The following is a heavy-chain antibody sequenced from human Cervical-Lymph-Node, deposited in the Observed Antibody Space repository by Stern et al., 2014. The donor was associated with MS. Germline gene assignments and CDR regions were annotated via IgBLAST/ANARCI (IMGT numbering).Heavy chain of an antibody. D-gene: IGHD1-26*01. J-gene: IGHJ5*02. CDR3: AHRSASVAGAWAS. Sequence: QITLKESGPTLVKPTQTLTLTCDFSGFSVTTSGVGVGWIRQPPGKALEWLALLYRYDEKRYSPSLKNRLSIITDTAKNQVDLTMNNMDPVDTGTKYCAHRSASVAGAWASWGQGILVVVSS. CDR2: LYRYDEK. CDR1: GFSVTTSGVG. V-gene: IGHV2-5*01.